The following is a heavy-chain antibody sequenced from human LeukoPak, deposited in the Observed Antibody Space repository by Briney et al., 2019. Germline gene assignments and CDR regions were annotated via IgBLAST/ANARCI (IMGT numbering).Heavy chain of an antibody. V-gene: IGHV1-69*01. Sequence: AASVTVSCKASGGTFSSYAISWVRQAPGQGLEWMGGIIPIFGTANYAQKFQGRVTITADESTSTAYMELSSLRSEDTAVYYCARGVGATIWTIDYWGQGTLVTVSS. CDR1: GGTFSSYA. D-gene: IGHD1-26*01. CDR2: IIPIFGTA. J-gene: IGHJ4*02. CDR3: ARGVGATIWTIDY.